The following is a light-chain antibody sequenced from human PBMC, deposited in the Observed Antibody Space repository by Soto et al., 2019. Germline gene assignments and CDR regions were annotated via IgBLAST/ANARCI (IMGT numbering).Light chain of an antibody. J-gene: IGKJ4*01. Sequence: VLTQSPATLSLSPGERATLSCRASQSVSSYLAWYQQKPGQAPRLLIYDASNRATGIPARFSGSGSGTDFTLTISNLEPEDFAVYYCQQRSNWPRTFGGGTKVDIK. CDR1: QSVSSY. CDR3: QQRSNWPRT. V-gene: IGKV3-11*01. CDR2: DAS.